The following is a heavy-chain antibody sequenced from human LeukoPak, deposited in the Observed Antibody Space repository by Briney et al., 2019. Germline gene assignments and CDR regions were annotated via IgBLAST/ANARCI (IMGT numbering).Heavy chain of an antibody. J-gene: IGHJ4*02. CDR3: ARHAVYGSQKTFDY. Sequence: SETLSLTCTVSGGSISSSRYYWGXIRQPXGKGLEWIGSIYYSGSTYYNPSLKSRVTISVDTSKNQFSLKLSSVTAADTAVYYCARHAVYGSQKTFDYWGQGTLVTVSS. CDR2: IYYSGST. V-gene: IGHV4-39*01. D-gene: IGHD3-10*01. CDR1: GGSISSSRYY.